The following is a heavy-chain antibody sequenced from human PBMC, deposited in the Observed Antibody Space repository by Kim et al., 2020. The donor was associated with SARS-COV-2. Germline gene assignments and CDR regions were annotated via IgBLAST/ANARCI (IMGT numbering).Heavy chain of an antibody. J-gene: IGHJ4*02. D-gene: IGHD2-15*01. CDR1: GYTFTDYA. Sequence: ASVKVSCKASGYTFTDYALHWVRQAPGHRLEWMGWITASNGKTKYSQSFQGRVTITWDTSASTAYMDLTSLRSEDTAVYYCARGVCRGGTFPYYFDYWGQGALVTVSS. CDR3: ARGVCRGGTFPYYFDY. CDR2: ITASNGKT. V-gene: IGHV1-3*01.